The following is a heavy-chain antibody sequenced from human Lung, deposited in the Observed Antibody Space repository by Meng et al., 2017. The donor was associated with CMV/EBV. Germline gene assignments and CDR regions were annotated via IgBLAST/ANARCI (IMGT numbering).Heavy chain of an antibody. Sequence: SAXVSXXASGGTFSSYAISWVRQDPGQGLEGMGGIIPIFGTANYAQKSQGRVTITTDESTSTAYMELSSLRSEDTAVYYCAGGGGIASSFGMDVWGQGTTVTVSS. J-gene: IGHJ6*02. V-gene: IGHV1-69*05. CDR1: GGTFSSYA. CDR2: IIPIFGTA. CDR3: AGGGGIASSFGMDV. D-gene: IGHD3-3*02.